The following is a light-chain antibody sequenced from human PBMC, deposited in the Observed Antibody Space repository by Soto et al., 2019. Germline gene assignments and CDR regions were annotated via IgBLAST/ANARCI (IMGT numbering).Light chain of an antibody. Sequence: DIPMTQSPSTLSASVGDRVTITCRASHNITSWLAWYQQKPGKAPKLLIYKASSLDSGVPSRFSGSGSGTEFTLTISSLQHIDFATYYCQQYNSFPITFGQGTRLDIK. J-gene: IGKJ5*01. CDR1: HNITSW. V-gene: IGKV1-5*03. CDR3: QQYNSFPIT. CDR2: KAS.